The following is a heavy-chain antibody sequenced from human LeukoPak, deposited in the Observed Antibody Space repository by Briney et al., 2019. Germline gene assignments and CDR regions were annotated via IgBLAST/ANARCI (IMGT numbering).Heavy chain of an antibody. D-gene: IGHD5-12*01. CDR1: GFTFSNAW. CDR3: TTDQFLRSTTYYGMDV. Sequence: PGGSLRLSCAASGFTFSNAWMSSKADGGTTDYAAPVKGRFTISRDDSKNTLYLQMNSLKTEDTALYYCTTDQFLRSTTYYGMDVWGQGTTVTVSS. V-gene: IGHV3-15*01. CDR2: SKADGGTT. J-gene: IGHJ6*02.